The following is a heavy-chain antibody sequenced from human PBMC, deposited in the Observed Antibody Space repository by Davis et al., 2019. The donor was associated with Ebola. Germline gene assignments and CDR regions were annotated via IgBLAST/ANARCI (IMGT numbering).Heavy chain of an antibody. Sequence: GESLKISCKGSGYSFISYWIGWVRQMPGKGLEWMGIIYPGDSDTRYSPSFQGQVTISADKSINTAYLQWSSLKASDTAMYYCARRVNSYGYLVDYWGQGTLVTVSS. CDR1: GYSFISYW. D-gene: IGHD5-18*01. CDR3: ARRVNSYGYLVDY. CDR2: IYPGDSDT. J-gene: IGHJ4*02. V-gene: IGHV5-51*01.